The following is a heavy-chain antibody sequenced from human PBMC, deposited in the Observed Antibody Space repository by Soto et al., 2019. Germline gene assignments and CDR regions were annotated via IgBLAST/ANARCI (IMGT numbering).Heavy chain of an antibody. Sequence: QVHPVQSGAEVKKPGASVNVSCKGSGYAFTTYGITWVRQAPGQGLEWMGWISAHNGNTNYAQKLQCRVTVTRDTSTSTAYMELRSLRSDDTAVYYCARGRDGDYWGQGALVTVSS. CDR3: ARGRDGDY. V-gene: IGHV1-18*01. CDR1: GYAFTTYG. J-gene: IGHJ4*02. CDR2: ISAHNGNT. D-gene: IGHD6-6*01.